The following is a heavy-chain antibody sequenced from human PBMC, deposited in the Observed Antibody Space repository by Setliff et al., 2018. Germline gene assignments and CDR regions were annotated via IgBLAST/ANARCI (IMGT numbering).Heavy chain of an antibody. CDR2: IYTSGST. CDR3: ARARPATIAGVVPGVADFGIDV. CDR1: SGSMRNYY. Sequence: PSETLSLTCSVSSGSMRNYYWIWIRQPAGEGLEWIGRIYTSGSTNYNPSLKRRVTISLEMSKNQFSLTLSSVTAADTAVYYCARARPATIAGVVPGVADFGIDVWGQGTTGTVS. J-gene: IGHJ6*02. V-gene: IGHV4-4*07. D-gene: IGHD2-2*01.